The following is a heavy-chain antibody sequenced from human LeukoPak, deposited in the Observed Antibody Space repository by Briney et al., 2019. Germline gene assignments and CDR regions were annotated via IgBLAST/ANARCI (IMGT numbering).Heavy chain of an antibody. CDR2: ISPSRGSI. D-gene: IGHD2-21*01. J-gene: IGHJ4*02. V-gene: IGHV3-48*01. Sequence: GGSLGLSCAASGFTFSDYTLNWVRQAPGKGLEWLSYISPSRGSIAYADSVKGRFTISSDSAKNSVYLQINNLRAEDTAVYYCARDRDWAFDYWGQGILVTVSS. CDR3: ARDRDWAFDY. CDR1: GFTFSDYT.